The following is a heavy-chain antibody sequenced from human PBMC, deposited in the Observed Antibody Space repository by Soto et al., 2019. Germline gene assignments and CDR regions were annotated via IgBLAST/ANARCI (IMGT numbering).Heavy chain of an antibody. CDR1: GFTFSSSG. Sequence: EGQLLQSGGGLVQPGESLRLCCAASGFTFSSSGMSWVRQAPGKGLEWVSSISIRGDYRYYADSVKGRFTISRDNSKNTLYLQMSSLTAEDTALYYCANHGGFDFWGQGTMVAVSS. CDR3: ANHGGFDF. CDR2: ISIRGDYR. D-gene: IGHD4-17*01. J-gene: IGHJ3*01. V-gene: IGHV3-23*01.